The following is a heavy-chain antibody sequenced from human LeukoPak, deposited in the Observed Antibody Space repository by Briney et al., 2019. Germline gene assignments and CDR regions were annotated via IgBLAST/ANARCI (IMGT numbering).Heavy chain of an antibody. CDR2: IYYSGST. CDR1: GGSISSYY. D-gene: IGHD6-19*01. Sequence: PSETLSLTCTVSGGSISSYYWSWIRQPPGKGLEWIGYIYYSGSTNYNPSLKSRVTISVDTSKKQFSLKLSSVTAADTAVYYCARAGYSSGWTKVDYWGQGTLVTVSS. J-gene: IGHJ4*02. CDR3: ARAGYSSGWTKVDY. V-gene: IGHV4-59*01.